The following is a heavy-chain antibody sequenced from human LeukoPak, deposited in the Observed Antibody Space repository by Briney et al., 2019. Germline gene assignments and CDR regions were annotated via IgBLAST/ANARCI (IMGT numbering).Heavy chain of an antibody. CDR1: GFTFNSYA. D-gene: IGHD6-13*01. Sequence: GGSLRLSCAASGFTFNSYAMHWVRQAPGKGLEYVSGINSNGGSTYYANSVKGRFTISRDNSKNTLYLQMGSLRAEDMAVYYCARDLYSSSWAAWYFDPWGRGTLVTVSS. CDR3: ARDLYSSSWAAWYFDP. CDR2: INSNGGST. J-gene: IGHJ2*01. V-gene: IGHV3-64*01.